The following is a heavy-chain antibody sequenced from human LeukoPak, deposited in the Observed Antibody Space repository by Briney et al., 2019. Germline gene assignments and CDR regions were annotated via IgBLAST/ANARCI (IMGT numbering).Heavy chain of an antibody. CDR1: GYTLTNNW. CDR2: IYPGDSDT. V-gene: IGHV5-51*01. D-gene: IGHD2-21*02. CDR3: ARHWGDPRNYYYYYYMDV. Sequence: GESLKISCKISGYTLTNNWIGWVRQVPGKGLEWMGIIYPGDSDTRYSPSFQGQVTISADKSISTAYLQWSSLKASDTAMYYCARHWGDPRNYYYYYYMDVWGKGTTVTVSS. J-gene: IGHJ6*03.